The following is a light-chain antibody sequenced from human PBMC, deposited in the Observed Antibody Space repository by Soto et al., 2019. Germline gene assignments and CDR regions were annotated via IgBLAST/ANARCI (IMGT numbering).Light chain of an antibody. J-gene: IGKJ5*01. CDR1: QTITTS. CDR2: AAS. Sequence: DIQMTQSPSSLSASXXDRVXITCLTSQTITTSLNWYRQKPGKAPDXXIYAASSLQSGIPSRFGGRGSGTDFTLTITGLQPEDFATYYCQQNYSLPITFGQGTRLEIK. V-gene: IGKV1-39*01. CDR3: QQNYSLPIT.